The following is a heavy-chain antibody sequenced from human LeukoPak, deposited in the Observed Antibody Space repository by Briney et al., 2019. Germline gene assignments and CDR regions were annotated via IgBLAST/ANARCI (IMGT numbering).Heavy chain of an antibody. Sequence: PGRSLRLSCAASGFTFSSYGMHWVRQAPGKGLEWVAVIWYDGSNKYYADSVKGRFTISRDNSKNTLYLQMNSLRAEDTVVYYCAREFEEYYDFWSGYRTFGYWGQGTLVTVSS. J-gene: IGHJ4*02. V-gene: IGHV3-33*08. CDR3: AREFEEYYDFWSGYRTFGY. CDR1: GFTFSSYG. D-gene: IGHD3-3*01. CDR2: IWYDGSNK.